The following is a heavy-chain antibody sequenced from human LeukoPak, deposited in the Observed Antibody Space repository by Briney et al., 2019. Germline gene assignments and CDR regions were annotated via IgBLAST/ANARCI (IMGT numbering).Heavy chain of an antibody. CDR2: ISSSGSTI. J-gene: IGHJ4*02. V-gene: IGHV3-11*04. CDR3: ARESSGGYGSGSFDN. CDR1: GFTFSDYY. D-gene: IGHD3-10*01. Sequence: GGSLRLSCAASGFTFSDYYMSWIRQAPGKGLEWVSYISSSGSTIYHADSVKGRLTISRDNAKNTLYLEMNSLRADDTAVYYCARESSGGYGSGSFDNWGQGTLVTVSS.